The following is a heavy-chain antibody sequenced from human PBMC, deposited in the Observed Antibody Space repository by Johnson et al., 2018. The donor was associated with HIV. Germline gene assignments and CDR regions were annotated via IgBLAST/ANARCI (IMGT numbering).Heavy chain of an antibody. CDR2: IRYDGSDK. CDR1: GFTFSTFG. V-gene: IGHV3-30*02. J-gene: IGHJ3*02. CDR3: ATVYCGGDCSFGGAAFNI. Sequence: QVQLVESGGGVVQPGGSLRLSCSASGFTFSTFGMHWVRQAPGKGLEWVAFIRYDGSDKYYGDSVKGRFTISRDNSKNTLYLQMNSLRAEDTAVYYCATVYCGGDCSFGGAAFNIWGQGTMVTVSS. D-gene: IGHD2-21*02.